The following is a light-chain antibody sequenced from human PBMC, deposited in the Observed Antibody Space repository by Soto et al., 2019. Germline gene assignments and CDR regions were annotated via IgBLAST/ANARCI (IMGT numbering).Light chain of an antibody. V-gene: IGLV1-40*01. J-gene: IGLJ3*02. CDR3: QSYDSSLWV. CDR2: GNN. Sequence: QAVLTQPPSVSGAPGQRVTISCTGSSSNIGAGYDVHWYQQLPGTAPKLLIYGNNNRPSGVPDRFSGSKSGTSASLAITGLQAEDEADYYCQSYDSSLWVFGGGTQLTVL. CDR1: SSNIGAGYD.